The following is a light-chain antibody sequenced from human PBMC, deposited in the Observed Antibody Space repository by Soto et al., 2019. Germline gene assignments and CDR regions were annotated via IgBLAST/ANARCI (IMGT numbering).Light chain of an antibody. V-gene: IGLV2-14*03. Sequence: QSALTQPASVSGSPGQSITISCTGTSSDVGGYNFVSWYQQHPGKAPKLIIYDVSSRPSGVSNRFSGSKSGNTASLTISGLQAEDEADYYCNSYTSGTTLLVFGTGTKLTVL. CDR2: DVS. J-gene: IGLJ1*01. CDR1: SSDVGGYNF. CDR3: NSYTSGTTLLV.